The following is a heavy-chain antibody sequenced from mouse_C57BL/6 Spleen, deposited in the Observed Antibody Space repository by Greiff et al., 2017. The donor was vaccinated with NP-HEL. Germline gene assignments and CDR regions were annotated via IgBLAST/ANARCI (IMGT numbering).Heavy chain of an antibody. Sequence: VKLMESGAELVRPGASVTLSCKASGYTFTDYEMHWVKQTPVHGLEWIGAIDPETGGTAYNQKFKGKAILTADKSSSTAYMELRSLTSEDSAVYYCTRRGVTNYFDYWGQGTTLTVSS. CDR2: IDPETGGT. CDR3: TRRGVTNYFDY. J-gene: IGHJ2*01. V-gene: IGHV1-15*01. D-gene: IGHD2-2*01. CDR1: GYTFTDYE.